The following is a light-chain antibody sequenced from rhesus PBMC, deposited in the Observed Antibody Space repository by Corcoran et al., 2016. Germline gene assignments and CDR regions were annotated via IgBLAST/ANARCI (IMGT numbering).Light chain of an antibody. V-gene: IGKV3-53*01. CDR2: GAS. CDR1: QSVSSY. J-gene: IGKJ2*01. CDR3: QKYSSSPYN. Sequence: QVILTQSPATLSLSPGERATLSCRASQSVSSYLAWYQQQPGQAPRLLIYGASSRATGIPDRFSGSGSGTEFTLTSSSREPEDFAVDYCQKYSSSPYNFGQGTKVEIK.